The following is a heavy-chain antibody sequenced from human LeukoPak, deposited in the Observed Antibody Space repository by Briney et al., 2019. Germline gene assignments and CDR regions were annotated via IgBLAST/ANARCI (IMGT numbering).Heavy chain of an antibody. Sequence: GGSLRLSCAASGFTFSSYSMNWVRQAPGKGLEWVSSISSSSSYIYYADSVKGRFTISRDNAKNSLYLQMNSLRAEDTAVYYCARVQVATTKLVDYWGLGTLVTVSS. J-gene: IGHJ4*02. CDR1: GFTFSSYS. CDR2: ISSSSSYI. D-gene: IGHD5-12*01. CDR3: ARVQVATTKLVDY. V-gene: IGHV3-21*01.